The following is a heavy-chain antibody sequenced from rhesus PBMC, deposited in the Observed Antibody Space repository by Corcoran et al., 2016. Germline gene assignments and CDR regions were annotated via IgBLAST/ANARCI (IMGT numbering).Heavy chain of an antibody. CDR2: ISGSGGST. CDR3: AREDYYSGSPRPFDY. V-gene: IGHV4-173*01. D-gene: IGHD3-16*01. CDR1: GGSISSNY. J-gene: IGHJ4*01. Sequence: QLQLQESGPGLVKPSETLSLTCAVSGGSISSNYWSWIRQPPGKGLEWIGRISGSGGSTDYNPSLKSRVTIPTGTSKNQFSLKLSSVTAADTAVYYCAREDYYSGSPRPFDYWGQGVLVTVSS.